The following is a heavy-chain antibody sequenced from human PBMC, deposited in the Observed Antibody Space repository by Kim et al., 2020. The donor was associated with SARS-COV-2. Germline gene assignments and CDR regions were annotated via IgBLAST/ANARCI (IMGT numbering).Heavy chain of an antibody. CDR2: IYYSGTT. J-gene: IGHJ4*02. CDR3: AREGIVVAGTDYFYY. CDR1: GGSISSYY. D-gene: IGHD6-13*01. V-gene: IGHV4-59*01. Sequence: SETLSLTCTVSGGSISSYYWSWIRQPPGKGLEWIGYIYYSGTTNYNPSLKSRVTISVDTSKNQFSLRLSSVTAADTAVYYCAREGIVVAGTDYFYYWGQG.